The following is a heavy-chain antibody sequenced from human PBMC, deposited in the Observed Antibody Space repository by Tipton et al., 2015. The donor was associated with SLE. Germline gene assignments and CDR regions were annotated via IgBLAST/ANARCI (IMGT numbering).Heavy chain of an antibody. CDR1: GFTFSSYG. J-gene: IGHJ4*02. V-gene: IGHV3-30*02. CDR3: AKDWPIAALGSGWVYY. Sequence: SLRLSCAASGFTFSSYGMHWVRQAPGKGLEWVAFIRYDGSNKYYADSVKGRFTISRDNSKNTLYLQMNILRAEDTAIYYCAKDWPIAALGSGWVYYWGQGTLVTVSS. D-gene: IGHD6-13*01. CDR2: IRYDGSNK.